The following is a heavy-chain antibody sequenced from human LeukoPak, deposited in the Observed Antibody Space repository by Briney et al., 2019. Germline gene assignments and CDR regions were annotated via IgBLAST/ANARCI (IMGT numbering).Heavy chain of an antibody. Sequence: GGTLRLSCAASGFTFSSYGMSWVRQAPGKGLEWVAVISYDGSNKYYADSVKGRFTISRDNSKNTLYLQMNSLRAEDTAVYYCAKAPDRIHGLDWGQGTLVTVSS. CDR1: GFTFSSYG. J-gene: IGHJ4*02. CDR2: ISYDGSNK. CDR3: AKAPDRIHGLD. V-gene: IGHV3-30*18. D-gene: IGHD2-15*01.